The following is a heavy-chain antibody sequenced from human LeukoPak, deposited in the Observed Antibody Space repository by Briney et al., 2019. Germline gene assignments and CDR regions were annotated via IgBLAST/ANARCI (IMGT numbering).Heavy chain of an antibody. V-gene: IGHV4-61*02. CDR3: ARGWIIFLTGFNY. CDR2: IYNSEST. CDR1: GGSISSGSYY. D-gene: IGHD3-9*01. Sequence: SETLSLTCTVSGGSISSGSYYWGWIRQPAGKGLEWIGRIYNSESTDYNPSLKSRITISVDTSKNQFSLKLSSVTAADTAVYYCARGWIIFLTGFNYWGQGTLVTVSS. J-gene: IGHJ4*02.